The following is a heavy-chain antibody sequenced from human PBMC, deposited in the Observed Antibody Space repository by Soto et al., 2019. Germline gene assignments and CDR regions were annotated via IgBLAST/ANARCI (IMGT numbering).Heavy chain of an antibody. V-gene: IGHV3-66*01. Sequence: EVQLVESGGGLVQPGGSLRVSCAASGLTVSNNSMNWVRQITGKGLEWVSITFSGGSTYYADSVKGRFTVSRDNSKNTLQLKMNSLTAEDTAVYYCARAGVYSSAYMDVWGEGATVTVSS. J-gene: IGHJ6*03. D-gene: IGHD6-25*01. CDR3: ARAGVYSSAYMDV. CDR1: GLTVSNNS. CDR2: TFSGGST.